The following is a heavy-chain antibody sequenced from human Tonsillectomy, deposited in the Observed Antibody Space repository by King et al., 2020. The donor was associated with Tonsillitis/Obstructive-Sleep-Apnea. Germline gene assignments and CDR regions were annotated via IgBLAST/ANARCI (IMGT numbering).Heavy chain of an antibody. CDR1: GFTFSSYW. Sequence: VQLVESGGGLVQPGGSLRLSCVASGFTFSSYWMSWVRQAPGKGLEWVANIKQDGSEKYYVDSVKGRFTISRDNAKNSLYLQMNSLRAEDTAGYYCARDRYFDWLRDGYYFDDWGQGTVVTVSS. J-gene: IGHJ4*02. V-gene: IGHV3-7*03. CDR3: ARDRYFDWLRDGYYFDD. D-gene: IGHD3-9*01. CDR2: IKQDGSEK.